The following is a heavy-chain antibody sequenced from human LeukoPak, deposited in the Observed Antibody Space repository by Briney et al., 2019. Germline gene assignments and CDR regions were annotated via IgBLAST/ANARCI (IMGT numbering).Heavy chain of an antibody. CDR3: ARDRAMGLGYCSGGSCQRAFDI. J-gene: IGHJ3*02. CDR1: GGSISSGGYY. Sequence: SQTLFLTCTVSGGSISSGGYYWSWIRQHPGKGLEWIGYIYYSGSTYYNPSLKSRVTISVDTSKNQFSLKLSSVTAADTAVYYCARDRAMGLGYCSGGSCQRAFDIWGQGTMVTVSS. CDR2: IYYSGST. V-gene: IGHV4-31*03. D-gene: IGHD2-15*01.